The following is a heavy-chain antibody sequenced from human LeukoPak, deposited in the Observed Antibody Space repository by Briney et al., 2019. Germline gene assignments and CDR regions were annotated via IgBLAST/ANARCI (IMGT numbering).Heavy chain of an antibody. V-gene: IGHV4-34*01. Sequence: PSETLSLTCTVSGGSLRSYYWSWVRQPPGKGLEWIGEIYHSGSTNYNPSLKSRVTISVDKSKNQFSLKLSSVTAADTAVYYCARVPYYYDSSGYIDYWGQGTLVTVSS. CDR3: ARVPYYYDSSGYIDY. CDR2: IYHSGST. J-gene: IGHJ4*02. CDR1: GGSLRSYY. D-gene: IGHD3-22*01.